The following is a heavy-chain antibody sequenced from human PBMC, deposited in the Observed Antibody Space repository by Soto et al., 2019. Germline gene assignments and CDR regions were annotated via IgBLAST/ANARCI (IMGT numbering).Heavy chain of an antibody. Sequence: QVQLVQSGAEVKKPGSSVKVSCKASGGTFSSYAISWVRQAPGQGLEWMGGIIPIFGTANYAQKFQGRVTITADESTSTAYMELSRLRSEDTAVYYCARSRPSGGEYDSSGPHDYWGQGTLVTVSS. D-gene: IGHD3-22*01. J-gene: IGHJ4*02. CDR2: IIPIFGTA. CDR3: ARSRPSGGEYDSSGPHDY. V-gene: IGHV1-69*12. CDR1: GGTFSSYA.